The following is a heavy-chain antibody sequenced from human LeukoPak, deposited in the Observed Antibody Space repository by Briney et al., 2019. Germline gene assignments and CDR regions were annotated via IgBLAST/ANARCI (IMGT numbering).Heavy chain of an antibody. CDR1: SGSFSGYY. CDR3: ASTRSEQWLVRGLYYFDY. V-gene: IGHV4-34*01. CDR2: INHSGST. J-gene: IGHJ4*02. D-gene: IGHD6-19*01. Sequence: PSETLSLTCAVYSGSFSGYYWSWIRQPPGKGLEWIGEINHSGSTNYNPSLKSRVTISVDTSKNQFSLKLSSVTAADTAVYYCASTRSEQWLVRGLYYFDYRGQGTLVTVSS.